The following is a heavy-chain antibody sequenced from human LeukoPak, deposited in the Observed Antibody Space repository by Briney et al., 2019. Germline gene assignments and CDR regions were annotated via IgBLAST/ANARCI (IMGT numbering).Heavy chain of an antibody. D-gene: IGHD1-26*01. CDR3: ARDSIVGAMWLDY. Sequence: GGSLRLSCAASGFTFSNYWMTWVRQAPGKGLEWVAVIWYDGSNKYYADSVKGRFTISRDNSKNTLYLQMNSLRAEDTAVYYCARDSIVGAMWLDYWGQGTLVTVSS. CDR1: GFTFSNYW. CDR2: IWYDGSNK. V-gene: IGHV3-33*08. J-gene: IGHJ4*02.